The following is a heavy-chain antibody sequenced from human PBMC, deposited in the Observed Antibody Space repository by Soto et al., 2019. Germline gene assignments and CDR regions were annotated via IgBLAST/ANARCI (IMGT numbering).Heavy chain of an antibody. CDR1: GFTFSSYA. Sequence: EVQLLQSGGGLVQPGGSLRLSCAGSGFTFSSYAMTWVRQAPGKGLEWVSTIGGSGSTTYYADSVKGRCTISRDNSEDTLLLQVNSLRGGDTAVFFCGEDRPGDYTCQKRGGDLFDPLGQGTLGTGSP. V-gene: IGHV3-23*01. J-gene: IGHJ5*02. D-gene: IGHD4-17*01. CDR3: GEDRPGDYTCQKRGGDLFDP. CDR2: IGGSGSTT.